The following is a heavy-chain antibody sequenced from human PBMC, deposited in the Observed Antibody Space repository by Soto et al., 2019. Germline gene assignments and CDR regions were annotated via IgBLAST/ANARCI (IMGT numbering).Heavy chain of an antibody. CDR1: GYTFTSYY. Sequence: RASVKVSCKASGYTFTSYYMHWVRQAPGQGLEWMGIINPSGGSTSYAQKFQGRVTMTRDTSTSTVYMELSSLRSEDTAVYYCARERAEQQLVRGDWFDPWGQGTLVTVSS. J-gene: IGHJ5*02. CDR2: INPSGGST. D-gene: IGHD6-13*01. V-gene: IGHV1-46*01. CDR3: ARERAEQQLVRGDWFDP.